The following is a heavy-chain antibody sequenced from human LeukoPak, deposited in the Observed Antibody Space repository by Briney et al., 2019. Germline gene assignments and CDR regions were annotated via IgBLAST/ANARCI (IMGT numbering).Heavy chain of an antibody. J-gene: IGHJ4*01. D-gene: IGHD1-1*01. CDR1: GASITSWY. V-gene: IGHV4-4*07. CDR3: ATGSGDFDH. Sequence: SSETLSLTCTVSGASITSWYWSWLRQPAGKRLEWIGRVLNTGTTNYNPSLKSRVTMSLDTPKSQISLSMKSVTAADTAVYYCATGSGDFDHWGHGTRVTISS. CDR2: VLNTGTT.